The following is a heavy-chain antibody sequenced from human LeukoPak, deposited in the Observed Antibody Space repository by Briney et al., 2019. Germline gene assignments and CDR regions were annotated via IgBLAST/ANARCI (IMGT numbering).Heavy chain of an antibody. CDR2: IYHSGST. D-gene: IGHD6-19*01. Sequence: PSGTLSLTRAVSGGSISSSNWWSWVRQPPGKGLEWIGEIYHSGSTNYNPSLKSRVTMSVDKSKNQFSLKLSSVTAADTAVYYCASLNSGWYYFDYWGQGTLVTVSS. V-gene: IGHV4-4*02. J-gene: IGHJ4*02. CDR1: GGSISSSNW. CDR3: ASLNSGWYYFDY.